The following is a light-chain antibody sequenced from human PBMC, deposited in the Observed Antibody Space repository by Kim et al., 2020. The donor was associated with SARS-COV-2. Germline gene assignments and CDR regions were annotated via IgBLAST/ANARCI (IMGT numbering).Light chain of an antibody. CDR1: KLGDKY. CDR3: QAWDSSWV. Sequence: SYELTQPPSVSVSPGQTASITCSGDKLGDKYACWYQQKPGQSPVLVIYQDSKRPSGIPERFSGSSSGNTATLTISGTQAMDEADYYCQAWDSSWVFGGGTQLTVL. CDR2: QDS. J-gene: IGLJ3*02. V-gene: IGLV3-1*01.